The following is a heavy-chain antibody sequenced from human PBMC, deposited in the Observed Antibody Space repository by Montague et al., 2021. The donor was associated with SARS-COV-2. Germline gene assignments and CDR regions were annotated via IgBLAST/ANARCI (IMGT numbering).Heavy chain of an antibody. D-gene: IGHD3-10*01. CDR3: ARDLAGYYGAGSYGGTDV. CDR2: IYYSGST. J-gene: IGHJ6*02. CDR1: GGSISSSSYY. Sequence: SETLSLTCTVSGGSISSSSYYWGWLRQPPGKGLEWIGSIYYSGSTYYNPSLKSRVTISVDTSKNQFSLKLSSVTAADTAVYYRARDLAGYYGAGSYGGTDVWGQGTTVTVSS. V-gene: IGHV4-39*07.